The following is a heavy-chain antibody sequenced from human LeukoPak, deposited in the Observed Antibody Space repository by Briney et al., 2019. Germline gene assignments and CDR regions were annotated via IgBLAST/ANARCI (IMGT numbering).Heavy chain of an antibody. CDR2: IYHSGST. J-gene: IGHJ4*02. V-gene: IGHV4-38-2*02. CDR3: ARDLTGDYETN. Sequence: SETLSLTCTVSGYSISSGYYWGWIRQPPGKGLEWIGSIYHSGSTYYNPSLKSRVTISVDTSKNQFSLKLSSVTAADTAVYYCARDLTGDYETNWGQGTLVTVPS. D-gene: IGHD4-17*01. CDR1: GYSISSGYY.